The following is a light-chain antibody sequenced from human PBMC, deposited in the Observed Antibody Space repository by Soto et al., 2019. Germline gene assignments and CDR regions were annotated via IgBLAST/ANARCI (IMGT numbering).Light chain of an antibody. J-gene: IGKJ1*01. CDR1: QTVSTY. Sequence: DTQMTQSPSSLSASVGDRISITCRASQTVSTYLNWYQQKAGQAPTLLISATSTLQSGVPSRFSGSGSGTEFTLTITSLQPEDFATYYCQQTYTTPRTFGQRTKVAFK. CDR3: QQTYTTPRT. CDR2: ATS. V-gene: IGKV1-39*01.